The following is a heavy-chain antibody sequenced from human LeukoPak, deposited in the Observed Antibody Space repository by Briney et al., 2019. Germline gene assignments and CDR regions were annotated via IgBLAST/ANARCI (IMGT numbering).Heavy chain of an antibody. CDR1: GGSISSYY. D-gene: IGHD3-22*01. V-gene: IGHV4-59*08. CDR2: IYYSGST. J-gene: IGHJ5*02. CDR3: ARVETYYYDSSGYCWFDP. Sequence: SETLSLTCTVSGGSISSYYWSWIRQPPGKGLEWIGYIYYSGSTNYNPSLKSRVTISVDTSKNQFSLKLSSVTAADTAVYYCARVETYYYDSSGYCWFDPWGQGTLVTVSS.